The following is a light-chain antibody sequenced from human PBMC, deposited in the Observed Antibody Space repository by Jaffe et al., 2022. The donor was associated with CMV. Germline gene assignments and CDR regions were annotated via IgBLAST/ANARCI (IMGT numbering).Light chain of an antibody. Sequence: DIQMTQSPSSLSASIGDRVTITCRASQALSYWVAWYQQKPGQAPRSLISTTSTLESGVPSRFSGNGSGTEFTLTISSLQPEDSATYYCQQYKSDPLTFGGGTKVEI. V-gene: IGKV1D-16*01. CDR3: QQYKSDPLT. J-gene: IGKJ4*01. CDR1: QALSYW. CDR2: TTS.